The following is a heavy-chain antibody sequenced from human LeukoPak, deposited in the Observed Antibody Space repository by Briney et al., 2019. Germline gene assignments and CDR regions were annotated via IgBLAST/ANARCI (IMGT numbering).Heavy chain of an antibody. CDR2: IIPIFGTA. CDR1: GGTFSSYA. CDR3: AGIRGYCSSTSCPGFDP. J-gene: IGHJ5*02. V-gene: IGHV1-69*06. Sequence: SVKVSCKASGGTFSSYAISWVRQAPGQGLEWMGGIIPIFGTANYAQKFQGRVTITADKSTSTAYMELSSLRSEDTAVYYCAGIRGYCSSTSCPGFDPWGQGTLVTVSS. D-gene: IGHD2-2*01.